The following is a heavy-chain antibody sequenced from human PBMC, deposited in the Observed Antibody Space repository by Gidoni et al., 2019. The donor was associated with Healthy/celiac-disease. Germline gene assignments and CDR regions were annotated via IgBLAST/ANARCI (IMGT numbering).Heavy chain of an antibody. CDR3: AKDGRNQLPPPDFDY. Sequence: EVQLLESGGGLVQPGGSLRLSCAASGLTFSRYAMSWVRQAPGKGLEWVSAISGSGGSTYYADSVKGQFTISRDNSKNTLYLQMNSLRAEDTAVYYCAKDGRNQLPPPDFDYWGQGTLVTVSS. CDR1: GLTFSRYA. J-gene: IGHJ4*02. V-gene: IGHV3-23*01. D-gene: IGHD2-2*01. CDR2: ISGSGGST.